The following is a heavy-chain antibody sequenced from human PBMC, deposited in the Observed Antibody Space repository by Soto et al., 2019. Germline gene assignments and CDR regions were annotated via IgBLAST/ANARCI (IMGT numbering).Heavy chain of an antibody. Sequence: QVHLVESGGGVVQPGRSRRLSCVTSGFTFDDYGFHWVRRAQGKGWEWVAVIWIDGSKTNYADFVKGRFTISRDDSKNTVFLQMNSLRVEDTAVYYCARDLGSTNYYFDYWGQGTLLIVSS. V-gene: IGHV3-33*01. J-gene: IGHJ4*02. CDR3: ARDLGSTNYYFDY. CDR1: GFTFDDYG. D-gene: IGHD1-1*01. CDR2: IWIDGSKT.